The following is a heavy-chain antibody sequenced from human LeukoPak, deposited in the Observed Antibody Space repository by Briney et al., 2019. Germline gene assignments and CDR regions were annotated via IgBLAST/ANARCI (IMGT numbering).Heavy chain of an antibody. CDR2: IRYDGSNK. CDR1: GFTFSSYG. D-gene: IGHD6-19*01. Sequence: GGSLRLSCAASGFTFSSYGMHWVRQAPGKGLEWVAFIRYDGSNKYYADSVKGRFTISRDNSKNMLYLQMNSLRAEDTAVYYCARVNIAVGRAFDYWGQGTLVSVSS. V-gene: IGHV3-30*02. CDR3: ARVNIAVGRAFDY. J-gene: IGHJ4*02.